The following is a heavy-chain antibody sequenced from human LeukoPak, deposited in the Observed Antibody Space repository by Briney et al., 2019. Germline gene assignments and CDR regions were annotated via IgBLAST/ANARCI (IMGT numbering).Heavy chain of an antibody. J-gene: IGHJ4*02. D-gene: IGHD1-26*01. Sequence: SVKVSCKASGGTFSRYATSWVRQAPGQGLEWMGGIIPIFGTANYAQKFQGRVTITADESTSTAYMEVSSLRSEDTAVYYCAIRSGTYPYYFDYWGPGTLVTVSS. CDR1: GGTFSRYA. V-gene: IGHV1-69*13. CDR2: IIPIFGTA. CDR3: AIRSGTYPYYFDY.